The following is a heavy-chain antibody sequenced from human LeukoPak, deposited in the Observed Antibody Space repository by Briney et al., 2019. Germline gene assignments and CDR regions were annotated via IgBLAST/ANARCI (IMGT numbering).Heavy chain of an antibody. CDR2: IDPNSGRT. CDR3: ARGVAVAANPLLYYYMDV. CDR1: GYTFTGYH. V-gene: IGHV1-2*02. Sequence: ASVKVSCKASGYTFTGYHMHWVRQAPGQGLEWMGWIDPNSGRTNYAQRFQGRVTMTRDTSIRTAYMELSRLTFDDTAVYYCARGVAVAANPLLYYYMDVWGKGTTVTISS. J-gene: IGHJ6*03. D-gene: IGHD6-19*01.